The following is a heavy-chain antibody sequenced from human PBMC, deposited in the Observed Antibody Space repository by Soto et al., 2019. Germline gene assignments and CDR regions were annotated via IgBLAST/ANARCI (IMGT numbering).Heavy chain of an antibody. CDR3: ARGGDIVVIPAATVDY. CDR2: ISAYNGNT. J-gene: IGHJ4*02. D-gene: IGHD2-2*01. CDR1: GYTFTSYG. V-gene: IGHV1-18*01. Sequence: QVQLVQSGAEVKKPGASVKVSCKASGYTFTSYGISWVRQAPGQGLEWMGWISAYNGNTNYAQKLQGRVTMTTDTSTSAAYREMRSLRSDDTAVSYCARGGDIVVIPAATVDYWGQGTLVTVSS.